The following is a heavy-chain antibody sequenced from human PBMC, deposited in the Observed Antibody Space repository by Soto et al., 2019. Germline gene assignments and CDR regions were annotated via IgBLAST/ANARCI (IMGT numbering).Heavy chain of an antibody. V-gene: IGHV3-23*01. CDR2: ISGTADHT. CDR1: GFTFSSFA. D-gene: IGHD6-19*01. Sequence: EVQLLESGGGLVQPGGSVRLSCVASGFTFSSFAMSWVRQAPGKGLEWVSAISGTADHTYYDDSVKGRFTVSRDNSKNTLFLHMSSLRAEDTAVYYCAKDRVPYTSGWLNWGQGTLVTVSS. J-gene: IGHJ4*02. CDR3: AKDRVPYTSGWLN.